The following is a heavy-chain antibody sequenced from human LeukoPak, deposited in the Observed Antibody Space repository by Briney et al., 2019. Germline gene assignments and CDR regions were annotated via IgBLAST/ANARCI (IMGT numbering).Heavy chain of an antibody. J-gene: IGHJ4*02. CDR1: GFTFSSYS. V-gene: IGHV3-48*01. CDR3: ARGGSDSLAIGQ. Sequence: PGGSLRLSSAASGFTFSSYSMNWVRQAPGKGLEWVSYISSSSSTIYYADSVKGRFTISRGNAKNSLYLQMNSLRAEDTAVYFCARGGSDSLAIGQWGQGTLVTVSS. CDR2: ISSSSSTI. D-gene: IGHD1-26*01.